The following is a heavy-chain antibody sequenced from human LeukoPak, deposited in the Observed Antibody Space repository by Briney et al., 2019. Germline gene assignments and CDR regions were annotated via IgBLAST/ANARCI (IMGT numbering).Heavy chain of an antibody. V-gene: IGHV3-33*01. CDR2: IWYDGSNK. CDR3: ARESPEYSNYVFDY. CDR1: GFTFSSYG. J-gene: IGHJ4*02. D-gene: IGHD4-4*01. Sequence: PGRSLRLSCAASGFTFSSYGMHWVRQAPGKGLEWVAVIWYDGSNKYYADSVKGRFTISRDNSKNTLYLQMNSLRAEDTAVYYCARESPEYSNYVFDYWGQGTLVTVSS.